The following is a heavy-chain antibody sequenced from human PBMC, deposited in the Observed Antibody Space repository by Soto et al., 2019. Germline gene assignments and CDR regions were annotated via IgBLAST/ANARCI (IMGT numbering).Heavy chain of an antibody. V-gene: IGHV4-39*01. J-gene: IGHJ6*02. CDR2: IYYSGST. CDR1: GGSICSSSYY. Sequence: PSDRLSLTCTASGGSICSSSYYWGWIRQPPGKGLEWIGSIYYSGSTYYNPSLKSRVTISVDTSKNQFSLKLSSVTAADTAVYYCARRLYYDSSGFEGGGMDVWGQGTTVT. D-gene: IGHD3-22*01. CDR3: ARRLYYDSSGFEGGGMDV.